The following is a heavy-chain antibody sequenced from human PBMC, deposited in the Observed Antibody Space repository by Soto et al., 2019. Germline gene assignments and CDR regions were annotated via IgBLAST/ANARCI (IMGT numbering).Heavy chain of an antibody. Sequence: SETLSLTCAVSGGSISSGGYSWSWIRQPPGKGLEWIGYIYHSGSTYYNPSLKSRVTISVDRSKNQFSLKLSSVTAADTAVYYGASGLPFGPWGEGTLVT. D-gene: IGHD3-3*01. CDR3: ASGLPFGP. V-gene: IGHV4-30-2*01. CDR1: GGSISSGGYS. J-gene: IGHJ5*02. CDR2: IYHSGST.